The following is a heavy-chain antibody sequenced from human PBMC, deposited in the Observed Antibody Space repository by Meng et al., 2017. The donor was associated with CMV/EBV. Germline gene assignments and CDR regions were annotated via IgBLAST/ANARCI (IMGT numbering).Heavy chain of an antibody. CDR3: ARRRAAAISNWFDP. V-gene: IGHV1-8*01. CDR2: MNPNSGNT. CDR1: GYTFTSYD. J-gene: IGHJ5*02. Sequence: ASVKVSCKASGYTFTSYDINWVRQATGQGLEWMGWMNPNSGNTGYAQKFQGRVTMTRNTSISTAYMELSSLRSEDTAVYYCARRRAAAISNWFDPWGQGTRVTVSS. D-gene: IGHD2-2*02.